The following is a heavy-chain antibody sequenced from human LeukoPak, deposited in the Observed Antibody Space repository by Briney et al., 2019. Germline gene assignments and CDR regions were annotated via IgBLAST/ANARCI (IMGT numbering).Heavy chain of an antibody. CDR2: TYYSGGT. Sequence: KPSETLSLTCTVSGGSISSYYWSWIRQPPGKGLEWIGYTYYSGGTHYSPSLNSRVTISLDTSKNQFSLKLTSVTAADTAVYYCARPGSSTSFIGTFDIWGQGTMVTVSS. V-gene: IGHV4-59*01. CDR3: ARPGSSTSFIGTFDI. D-gene: IGHD2-2*01. J-gene: IGHJ3*02. CDR1: GGSISSYY.